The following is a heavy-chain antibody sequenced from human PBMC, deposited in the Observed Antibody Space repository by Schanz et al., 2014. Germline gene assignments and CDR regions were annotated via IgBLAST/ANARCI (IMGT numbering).Heavy chain of an antibody. CDR2: IIPILDKT. J-gene: IGHJ6*02. CDR3: AKVDRTRYYAMDV. V-gene: IGHV1-69*04. Sequence: QVQLVQSGGEVKKPGASATVSCKASGYSFTSYDINWVRQAPGQGLEWMGRIIPILDKTNYAQKFQGRVTMTADKSTSTVYMEVSGLRSEDTAVYYCAKVDRTRYYAMDVWGQGTTVNVSS. D-gene: IGHD3-9*01. CDR1: GYSFTSYD.